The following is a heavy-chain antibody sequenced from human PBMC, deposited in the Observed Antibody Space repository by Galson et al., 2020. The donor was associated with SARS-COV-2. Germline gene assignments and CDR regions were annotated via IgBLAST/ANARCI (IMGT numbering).Heavy chain of an antibody. J-gene: IGHJ3*02. D-gene: IGHD2-2*03. V-gene: IGHV4-39*01. CDR3: ARRLFGYCSSINCYSHAFDI. Sequence: SETLSLTCTVSGGSISSSSHYWGWIRQPPGKGLEWIGSVDQSGSTYHNPFLNSRVTISLDTSKNQFSLKLTSVTAADTAIYFYARRLFGYCSSINCYSHAFDIWGQGTKVTVSS. CDR2: VDQSGST. CDR1: GGSISSSSHY.